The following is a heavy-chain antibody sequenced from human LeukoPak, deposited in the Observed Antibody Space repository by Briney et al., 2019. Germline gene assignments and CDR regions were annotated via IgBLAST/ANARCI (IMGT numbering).Heavy chain of an antibody. CDR3: ARERGSDYGGNSAWFDP. D-gene: IGHD4-23*01. CDR2: IIPIFGTA. Sequence: SVKVSCKASGGTFSSYAISWVRQAPGQGLEWMGGIIPIFGTANYAQKFQGRVTITTDESTSTAYMELSSLRSEDTAVYYCARERGSDYGGNSAWFDPWGQGTLVTVSS. V-gene: IGHV1-69*05. CDR1: GGTFSSYA. J-gene: IGHJ5*02.